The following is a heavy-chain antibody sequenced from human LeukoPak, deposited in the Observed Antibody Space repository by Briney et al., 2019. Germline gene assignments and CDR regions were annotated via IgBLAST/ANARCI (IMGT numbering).Heavy chain of an antibody. CDR3: ARASQYYDFWSGYYSDY. D-gene: IGHD3-3*01. CDR2: ISYDGSNK. J-gene: IGHJ4*02. Sequence: TGGSLRLSCAASGFTFSSYAMHWVRQAPGKGLEWVAVISYDGSNKYYADSVKGRFTISRDNSKNTLYLRMNSLRAEDTAVYYCARASQYYDFWSGYYSDYWGQGTLVTVSS. V-gene: IGHV3-30-3*01. CDR1: GFTFSSYA.